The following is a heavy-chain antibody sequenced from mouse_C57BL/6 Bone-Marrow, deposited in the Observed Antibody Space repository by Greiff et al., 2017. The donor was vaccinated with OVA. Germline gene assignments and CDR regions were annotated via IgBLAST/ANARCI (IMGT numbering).Heavy chain of an antibody. D-gene: IGHD2-2*01. J-gene: IGHJ1*03. V-gene: IGHV1-81*01. CDR3: ARRIYYGYDRYFDV. CDR2: IYPRSGNT. Sequence: QVHVKQSGAELARPGASVKLSCKASGYTFTSYGISWVKQRTGQGLEWIGEIYPRSGNTYYNEKFKGKATLTADKSSSTAYMELRSLTSEDSAVYFCARRIYYGYDRYFDVWGTGTTVTVSS. CDR1: GYTFTSYG.